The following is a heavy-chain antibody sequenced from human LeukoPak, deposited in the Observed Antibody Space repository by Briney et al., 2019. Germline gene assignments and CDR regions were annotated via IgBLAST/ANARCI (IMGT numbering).Heavy chain of an antibody. D-gene: IGHD3-10*01. CDR2: INHSGST. Sequence: SETLSLTCAVYGGSFIGYYWSWIRQPPGKGLEWIGEINHSGSTNYNPSLKSRVTISVDTSKTQFSLKLSSVTAADTAVYYCARSSYYYGADAFDIWGQGTMVNIFS. J-gene: IGHJ3*02. CDR3: ARSSYYYGADAFDI. CDR1: GGSFIGYY. V-gene: IGHV4-34*01.